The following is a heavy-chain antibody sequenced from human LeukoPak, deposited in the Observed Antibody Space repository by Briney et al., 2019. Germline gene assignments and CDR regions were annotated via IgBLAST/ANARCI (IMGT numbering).Heavy chain of an antibody. CDR2: IYYSGST. J-gene: IGHJ6*03. CDR1: GGSFSGYY. D-gene: IGHD5-12*01. V-gene: IGHV4-59*01. Sequence: SETLSLTCAVYGGSFSGYYWSWIRQPPGKGLEWIGYIYYSGSTNYNPSLKSRVTISVDTSKNQFSLKLSSVTAADTAVYYCARDSDYDSYYYYYMDVWGKGTTVTVSS. CDR3: ARDSDYDSYYYYYMDV.